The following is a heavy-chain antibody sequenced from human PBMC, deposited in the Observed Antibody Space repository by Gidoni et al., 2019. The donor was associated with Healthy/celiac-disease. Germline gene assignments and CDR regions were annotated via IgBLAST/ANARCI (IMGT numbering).Heavy chain of an antibody. Sequence: EVQLVESGGGLVQPGRSLRLSCAASGFTFDDYAMHWVRQAPGKGLEWVSGISWNSGSIGYADSVKGRFTISRDNAKNSLYLQMNSLRAEDTALYYCAKDIRISAARPRDPDAFDIWGQGTMVTVSS. CDR2: ISWNSGSI. CDR3: AKDIRISAARPRDPDAFDI. CDR1: GFTFDDYA. D-gene: IGHD6-6*01. J-gene: IGHJ3*02. V-gene: IGHV3-9*01.